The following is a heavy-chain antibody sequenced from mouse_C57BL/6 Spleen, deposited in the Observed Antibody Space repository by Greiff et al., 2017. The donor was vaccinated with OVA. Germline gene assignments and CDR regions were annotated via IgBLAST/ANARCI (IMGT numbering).Heavy chain of an antibody. D-gene: IGHD2-3*01. CDR2: IDPEDGET. CDR1: GFNIKDYY. CDR3: AREGCDGYYVPFGY. Sequence: EVKLMESGAELVKPGASVKLSCTASGFNIKDYYMHWVKQRTEQGLEWIGRIDPEDGETKYAPKFQGKATITADTSSNTAYLQLSSLTSEDTADYSGAREGCDGYYVPFGYWGQGTTLTVSS. V-gene: IGHV14-2*01. J-gene: IGHJ2*01.